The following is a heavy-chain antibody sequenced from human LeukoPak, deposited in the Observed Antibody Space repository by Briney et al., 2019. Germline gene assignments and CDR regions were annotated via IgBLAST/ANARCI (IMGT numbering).Heavy chain of an antibody. CDR2: IYSGGST. D-gene: IGHD3-22*01. CDR3: ARDIAYNYDSSGYSYVY. J-gene: IGHJ4*02. Sequence: GGSLRLSCAASGFSVSSNFMSWVRQAPGKGLEWVSIIYSGGSTHYADSVKSRFTISRDNSKNTLYLQMSSLRAEDTAVYYCARDIAYNYDSSGYSYVYWGQGTLVTVSS. V-gene: IGHV3-53*01. CDR1: GFSVSSNF.